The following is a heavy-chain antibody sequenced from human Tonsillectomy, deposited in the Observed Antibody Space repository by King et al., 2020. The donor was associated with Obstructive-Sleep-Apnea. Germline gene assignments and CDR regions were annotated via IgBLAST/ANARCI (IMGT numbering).Heavy chain of an antibody. V-gene: IGHV1-2*02. CDR1: GDTFTGYY. CDR3: ARASQQLVDY. J-gene: IGHJ4*02. Sequence: GQLVQSGTEVKKPGASLKVSCKASGDTFTGYYMHWVRQAPGQGLEWMGWINLNSGGTNYAQKFQGRVTMTRDTSISTAYMDLSRLRSDDTAVYYCARASQQLVDYWGQGTLVTVSS. CDR2: INLNSGGT. D-gene: IGHD6-13*01.